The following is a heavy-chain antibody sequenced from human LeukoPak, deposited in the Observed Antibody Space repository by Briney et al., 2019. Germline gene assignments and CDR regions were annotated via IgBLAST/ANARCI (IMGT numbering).Heavy chain of an antibody. J-gene: IGHJ6*02. Sequence: GGSLRLSCAASGFTFSSYSMNWVRQAPGKGLEWVSSISSSSSYIYYADSVKGRFTICRDNAKNSLYLQMNSLRAEDTAVYYCARGTKCCTNGVCYYGMDVWGQGATVTVSS. V-gene: IGHV3-21*01. CDR3: ARGTKCCTNGVCYYGMDV. D-gene: IGHD2-8*01. CDR2: ISSSSSYI. CDR1: GFTFSSYS.